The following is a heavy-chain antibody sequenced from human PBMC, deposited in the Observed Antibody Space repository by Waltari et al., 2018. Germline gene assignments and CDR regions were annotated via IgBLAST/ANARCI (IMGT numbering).Heavy chain of an antibody. D-gene: IGHD3-10*01. CDR2: ISWNSGSI. J-gene: IGHJ6*03. CDR1: GLTFSSYW. CDR3: AKAGYYGSGSYQPYYYYYYMDV. V-gene: IGHV3-9*01. Sequence: EVQLVESRGGLVQPGGSLRLSCAASGLTFSSYWMHWVRQAPGKGLEWGSGISWNSGSIGYADSVKGRFTISRDNAKNSLYLQMNSLRAEDTALYYCAKAGYYGSGSYQPYYYYYYMDVWGKGTTVTVSS.